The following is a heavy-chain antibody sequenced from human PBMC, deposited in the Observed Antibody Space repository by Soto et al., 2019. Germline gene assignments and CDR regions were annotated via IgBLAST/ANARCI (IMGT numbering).Heavy chain of an antibody. J-gene: IGHJ4*02. CDR1: GYTFTSYA. V-gene: IGHV1-3*01. CDR2: INAGNGNT. Sequence: ASVKVSCKASGYTFTSYAMHWVRQAPGQRLEWMGWINAGNGNTKYSQKFQGRVTITRDTSASTAYMELSSLRSEDTAVYYCARLHYYDSSGYYYFDYWGQGILVTVSS. D-gene: IGHD3-22*01. CDR3: ARLHYYDSSGYYYFDY.